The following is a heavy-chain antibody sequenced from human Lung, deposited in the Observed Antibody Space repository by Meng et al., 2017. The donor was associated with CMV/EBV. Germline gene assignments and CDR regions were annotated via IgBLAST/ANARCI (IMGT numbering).Heavy chain of an antibody. Sequence: QLPLQESGPALLKASATLSLPCGSSCGSISRSTWWLWVRQPPGKGLEWIGEIYHSGSTNYNPSLKSRVTISVDKSKNQFSLKLSSVTAADTAVYYCASFPPPGKQWLVTDYWGQGTLVTVSS. V-gene: IGHV4-4*02. CDR2: IYHSGST. J-gene: IGHJ4*02. D-gene: IGHD6-19*01. CDR1: CGSISRSTW. CDR3: ASFPPPGKQWLVTDY.